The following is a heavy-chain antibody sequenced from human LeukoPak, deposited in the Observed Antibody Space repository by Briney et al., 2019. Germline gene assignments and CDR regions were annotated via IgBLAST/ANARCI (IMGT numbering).Heavy chain of an antibody. J-gene: IGHJ4*02. V-gene: IGHV3-21*01. CDR3: ARVPNWGRYYFDY. D-gene: IGHD3-16*01. CDR2: ITSSGTYI. Sequence: PGGSLRLSCAASGFTFSNYNMNWVRQAPGKAMEWVSSITSSGTYIFYADSVKGRFTISRDNAKNSLYLQMNSLRAEDTAVYYCARVPNWGRYYFDYWGQGTLVTVSS. CDR1: GFTFSNYN.